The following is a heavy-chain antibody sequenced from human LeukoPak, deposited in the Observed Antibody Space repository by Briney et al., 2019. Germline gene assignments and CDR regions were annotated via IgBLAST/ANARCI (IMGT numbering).Heavy chain of an antibody. D-gene: IGHD2-2*01. V-gene: IGHV4-34*01. CDR3: ARGQVPAARGHNWFDP. J-gene: IGHJ5*02. CDR1: GWSFNDFY. Sequence: PSETLSLTCAVYGWSFNDFYWNWIRQPPGKGLEWIGEINARGDTNYNPSLKSRVTISVDTSKNQFSLSLSSMSASETGVNYCARGQVPAARGHNWFDPWGQGTLVAVSS. CDR2: INARGDT.